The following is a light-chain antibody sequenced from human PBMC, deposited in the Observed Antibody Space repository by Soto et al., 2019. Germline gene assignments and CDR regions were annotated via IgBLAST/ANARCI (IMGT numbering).Light chain of an antibody. Sequence: QSALTQPPSVSGAPGQRVTISCTGSSSNIGADYDVHWYQQLPGTAPKLLIYGNSNRPSGVPDRFSGSKSGTSASLAITGLQAEDEADYYCQSYDSSLSGLVFGTGTKLTVL. CDR2: GNS. CDR1: SSNIGADYD. CDR3: QSYDSSLSGLV. J-gene: IGLJ1*01. V-gene: IGLV1-40*01.